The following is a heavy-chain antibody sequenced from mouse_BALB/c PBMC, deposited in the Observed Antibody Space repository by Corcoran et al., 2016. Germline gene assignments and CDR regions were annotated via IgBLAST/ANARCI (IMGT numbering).Heavy chain of an antibody. CDR3: ASGNYWYFDV. CDR2: ISYDGSN. V-gene: IGHV3-6*02. J-gene: IGHJ1*01. Sequence: DVQLQESGPGLVKPSQSLSLTCSVTGYSITSGYYWNWIRQFPGNKLEWMGYISYDGSNNYHPSLKNRISITRDTSKNQFFLKLNSVTTEDTATYYWASGNYWYFDVWGAGTTVTVSS. D-gene: IGHD2-1*01. CDR1: GYSITSGYY.